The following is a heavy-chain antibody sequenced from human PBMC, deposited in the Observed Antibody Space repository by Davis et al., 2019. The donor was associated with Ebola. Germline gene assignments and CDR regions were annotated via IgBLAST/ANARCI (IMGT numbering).Heavy chain of an antibody. CDR3: ARMGKSYYDSLWDY. D-gene: IGHD3-10*01. J-gene: IGHJ4*02. CDR2: IFPGDSDT. Sequence: KVSCKGSGYSFTSYWIVWVRQMPGKGLECMGIIFPGDSDTRYSPSFRGQVTISADKSFSTAYLQWSGLKASDTAMYYCARMGKSYYDSLWDYWGQGTLVTVSS. V-gene: IGHV5-51*01. CDR1: GYSFTSYW.